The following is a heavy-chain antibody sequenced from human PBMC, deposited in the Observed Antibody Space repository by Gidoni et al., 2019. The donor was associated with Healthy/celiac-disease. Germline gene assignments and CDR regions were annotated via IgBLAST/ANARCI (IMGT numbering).Heavy chain of an antibody. Sequence: EVQLVESGGGLVKPGGSLRLSCAASGFTFRNAWMRWVRQAPGKGLEWVGRIKSKTDGGTTDYAAPVKGRFTISRDDSKNTLYLQMNSRKTEDTAVYYCTTEGDYYYYGMDVWGQGTTVTVSS. CDR1: GFTFRNAW. CDR2: IKSKTDGGTT. V-gene: IGHV3-15*01. J-gene: IGHJ6*02. CDR3: TTEGDYYYYGMDV.